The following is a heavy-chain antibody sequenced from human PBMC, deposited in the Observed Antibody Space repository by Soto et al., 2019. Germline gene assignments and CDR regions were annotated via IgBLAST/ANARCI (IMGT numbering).Heavy chain of an antibody. J-gene: IGHJ4*02. D-gene: IGHD3-3*01. CDR1: GGSISSSSYY. Sequence: SETLSLTCTVSGGSISSSSYYWGWIRQPPGKGLEWIGSIYYSGSTYYNPSLKSRVTISVDTSKNQFSLKLSSVTAADTAVYYCARQEYADFWSGYYKDYYFDYWGQGTLVTVSS. CDR3: ARQEYADFWSGYYKDYYFDY. V-gene: IGHV4-39*01. CDR2: IYYSGST.